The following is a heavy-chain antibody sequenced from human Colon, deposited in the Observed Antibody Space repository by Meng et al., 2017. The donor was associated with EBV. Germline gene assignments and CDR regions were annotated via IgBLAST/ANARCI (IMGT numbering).Heavy chain of an antibody. D-gene: IGHD3-10*01. CDR1: GDSVATGRYY. V-gene: IGHV4-61*01. CDR3: ARVSGRSFDP. CDR2: IYYIGGT. J-gene: IGHJ5*02. Sequence: QVQLQDSGPGLVKPSETLSLTCPVPGDSVATGRYYWSWIRQPPGKGLEWIAYIYYIGGTNYNPSLKSRLTISLDTSKNQFSLSLRSVTAADTAVYYCARVSGRSFDPWGQGTLVTVSS.